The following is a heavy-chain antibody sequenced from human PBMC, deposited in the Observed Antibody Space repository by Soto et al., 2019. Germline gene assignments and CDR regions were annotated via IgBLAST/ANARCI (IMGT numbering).Heavy chain of an antibody. J-gene: IGHJ6*02. CDR1: GGSISSGGYY. CDR2: IYYSGST. Sequence: QVQLQESGPGLVKPSQTLSLTCTVSGGSISSGGYYWTWIRQHPGKGLEWIGYIYYSGSTHYNPSLKSRVTISVNTSKNPFSLKLSSVTAADTAVYYCASWAPYYDILTADYGMDVWGQGTTVTVSS. D-gene: IGHD3-9*01. V-gene: IGHV4-31*03. CDR3: ASWAPYYDILTADYGMDV.